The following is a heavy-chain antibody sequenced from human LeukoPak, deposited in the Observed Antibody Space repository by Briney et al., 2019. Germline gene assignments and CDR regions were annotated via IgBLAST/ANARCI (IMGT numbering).Heavy chain of an antibody. D-gene: IGHD3-22*01. CDR2: IKQDGSEK. V-gene: IGHV3-7*01. J-gene: IGHJ4*02. CDR1: GFTFSSYS. CDR3: ARVREYYYDNSGFRY. Sequence: SGGSLRLSCAASGFTFSSYSMNWVRQAPGKGLEWVANIKQDGSEKYYVDSVKGRFSIARDNAKNSLYLQMNSLRAEDTAVYYCARVREYYYDNSGFRYWGQGTLVTVPS.